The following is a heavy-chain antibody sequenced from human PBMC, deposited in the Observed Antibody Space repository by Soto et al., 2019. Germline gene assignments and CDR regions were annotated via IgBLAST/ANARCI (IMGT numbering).Heavy chain of an antibody. J-gene: IGHJ5*02. V-gene: IGHV3-49*03. D-gene: IGHD6-19*01. CDR2: IRSKAYGGTT. CDR3: TRDGPPPDPLYSSGWGDNCFDP. CDR1: GFTFGDYA. Sequence: HPGGSLRLSCTASGFTFGDYAMSWFRQAPGKGLEWVGFIRSKAYGGTTEYAASVKGRFTISRDDSKSIAYLQMNSLKTEDTAVYYCTRDGPPPDPLYSSGWGDNCFDPWGQGTLVTVSS.